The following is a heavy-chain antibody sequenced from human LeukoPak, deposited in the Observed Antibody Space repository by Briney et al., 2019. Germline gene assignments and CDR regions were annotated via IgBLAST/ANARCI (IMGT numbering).Heavy chain of an antibody. J-gene: IGHJ3*02. CDR2: INPNSGGT. V-gene: IGHV1-2*02. Sequence: ASVKVSCKASGYTFTGHYLHWVRQAPGQGLEWMGWINPNSGGTNYAPKFQGRVSMTRDTSISTAYMELSRLRSDDTAVYYCARANCGGDCFAFDIWGQGTMVTVSS. D-gene: IGHD2-21*02. CDR3: ARANCGGDCFAFDI. CDR1: GYTFTGHY.